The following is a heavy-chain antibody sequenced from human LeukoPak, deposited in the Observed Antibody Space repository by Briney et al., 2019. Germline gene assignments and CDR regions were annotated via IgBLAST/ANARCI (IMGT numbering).Heavy chain of an antibody. J-gene: IGHJ3*02. CDR3: ARFGTSGYRDAFDI. V-gene: IGHV3-48*01. CDR2: ISSNSNAR. Sequence: GGSLRLSCAASGFTFSSYWMSRVRQAPGKGLEWVSYISSNSNARYYADSVKGRFTISRDNGKNSLYLQMNSLRAEDTAVYYCARFGTSGYRDAFDIWGQGTMVTVSS. CDR1: GFTFSSYW. D-gene: IGHD3-22*01.